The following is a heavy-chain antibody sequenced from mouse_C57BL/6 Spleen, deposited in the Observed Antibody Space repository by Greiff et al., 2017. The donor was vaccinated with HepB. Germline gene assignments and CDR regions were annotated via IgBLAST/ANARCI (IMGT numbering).Heavy chain of an antibody. D-gene: IGHD6-5*01. CDR1: GYTFTDYE. CDR3: TREGGLRYYFDY. Sequence: VQLQQSGAELVRPGASVTLSCKASGYTFTDYEMHWVKQTPVHGLEWIGAIDPETGGTAYNQKFKGKAILTADKSSSTAYMELRSLTSEDSAVYYCTREGGLRYYFDYWGQGTTLTVSS. J-gene: IGHJ2*01. V-gene: IGHV1-15*01. CDR2: IDPETGGT.